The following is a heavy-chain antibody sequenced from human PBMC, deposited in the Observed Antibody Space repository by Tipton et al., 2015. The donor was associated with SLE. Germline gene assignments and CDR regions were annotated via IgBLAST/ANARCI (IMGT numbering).Heavy chain of an antibody. CDR1: GDSVSSNNAA. CDR3: ARTGSGGSCYSFDS. CDR2: TYYRSKWFN. J-gene: IGHJ4*02. D-gene: IGHD2-15*01. V-gene: IGHV6-1*01. Sequence: LVKPTQTLSLTCVISGDSVSSNNAAWNWIRQSPSRGLEWLGRTYYRSKWFNNYAVSVQSRITFNSDTSKNQFSLQLNSVTPEDTAVYYCARTGSGGSCYSFDSWGQGTLVTVSS.